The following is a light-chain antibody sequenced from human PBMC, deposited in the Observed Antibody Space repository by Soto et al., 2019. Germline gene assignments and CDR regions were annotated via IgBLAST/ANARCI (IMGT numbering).Light chain of an antibody. V-gene: IGLV2-14*01. Sequence: QSALTQPASVSGSPGQSITISCTGTSSDVGGYNYVSWYQQHPGKAPKLMIYEVHNRPSGVSNRFSASKSGNTASLTISGLQAEDEADYYCSSYTSSSTYVFGTGTKLTVL. CDR2: EVH. J-gene: IGLJ1*01. CDR3: SSYTSSSTYV. CDR1: SSDVGGYNY.